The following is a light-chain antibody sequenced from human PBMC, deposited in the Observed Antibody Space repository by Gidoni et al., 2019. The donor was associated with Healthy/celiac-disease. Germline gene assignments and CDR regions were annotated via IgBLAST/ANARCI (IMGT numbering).Light chain of an antibody. CDR1: TGAVTSGHY. CDR3: LLSYSGALVV. Sequence: AVVTQAPSLTVSPGGTVTLTCCPSTGAVTSGHYPYWFQQKPGQAPRTLIYDTSNTHSWTPARFSGSLLGGKAALTLSGAQPEDEAEYYCLLSYSGALVVFGGGTKLTVL. V-gene: IGLV7-46*01. CDR2: DTS. J-gene: IGLJ2*01.